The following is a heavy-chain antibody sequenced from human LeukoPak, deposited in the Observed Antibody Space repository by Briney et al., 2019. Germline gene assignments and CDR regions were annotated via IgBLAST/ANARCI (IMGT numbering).Heavy chain of an antibody. CDR2: IYYSGST. V-gene: IGHV4-31*11. J-gene: IGHJ4*02. CDR1: GGSFSGYY. Sequence: NPSETLSLTCAVYGGSFSGYYWSWIRQHPGKGLEWIGYIYYSGSTYYNPSLKSRVTISVDTSKNQFSLKLSSVTAADTAVYYCARKSIAARTYSFDYWGQGTLVTVSS. D-gene: IGHD6-6*01. CDR3: ARKSIAARTYSFDY.